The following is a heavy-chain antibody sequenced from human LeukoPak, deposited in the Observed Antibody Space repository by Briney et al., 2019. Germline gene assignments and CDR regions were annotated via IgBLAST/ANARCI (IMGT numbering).Heavy chain of an antibody. D-gene: IGHD3-10*01. V-gene: IGHV3-23*01. CDR2: ISGSGGST. Sequence: GGSLRLSCAASGFTFSSYAMSWVCQAPGKGLEWVSAISGSGGSTYYADSVKGRFTISRDNSKNTLYLQMNSLRAEDTAVYYCAKVGDYYYGSGLFDYWGQGTLVTVSS. J-gene: IGHJ4*02. CDR3: AKVGDYYYGSGLFDY. CDR1: GFTFSSYA.